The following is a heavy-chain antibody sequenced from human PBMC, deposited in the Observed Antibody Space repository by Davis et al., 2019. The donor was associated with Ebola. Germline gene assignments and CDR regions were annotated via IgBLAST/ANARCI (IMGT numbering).Heavy chain of an antibody. CDR1: EFTFSSYE. Sequence: GESLKISCAASEFTFSSYEMNWVRQAPGKGLEWVAVIYSSGRTFYADSVKGRFTISRDNSKNTLYLQMNSLRTEDTAVYHCARGISGGTVTLGDWGQGTLVTVSS. D-gene: IGHD3-16*01. J-gene: IGHJ1*01. CDR2: IYSSGRT. V-gene: IGHV3-66*02. CDR3: ARGISGGTVTLGD.